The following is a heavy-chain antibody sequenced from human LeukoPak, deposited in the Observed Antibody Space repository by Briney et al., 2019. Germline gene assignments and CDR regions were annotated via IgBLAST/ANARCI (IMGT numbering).Heavy chain of an antibody. Sequence: GGSLRLSCAASGFTFDDYAMHWVRQAPGKGLEWVSGISWNSGSIGYADSVKGRFTISRDNSKNTLYLQMNSLRAEDTAVYYCARVAYGDYLHFDYWGQGTLVTVSS. CDR3: ARVAYGDYLHFDY. D-gene: IGHD4-17*01. J-gene: IGHJ4*02. CDR1: GFTFDDYA. CDR2: ISWNSGSI. V-gene: IGHV3-9*01.